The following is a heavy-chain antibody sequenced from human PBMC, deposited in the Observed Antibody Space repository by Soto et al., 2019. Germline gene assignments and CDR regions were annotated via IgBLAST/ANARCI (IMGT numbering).Heavy chain of an antibody. J-gene: IGHJ3*02. CDR3: ARDRHYYDSRESTRAFDI. D-gene: IGHD3-22*01. Sequence: SETLSLTCTVSGGSVSSGSYYWSWIRQPPGKGLEWIGYIYYSGSTNYNPSLKSRVTISVDTSKNQFSLKLRSVTAADTAVYYCARDRHYYDSRESTRAFDIWGQGTMVTVS. V-gene: IGHV4-61*01. CDR2: IYYSGST. CDR1: GGSVSSGSYY.